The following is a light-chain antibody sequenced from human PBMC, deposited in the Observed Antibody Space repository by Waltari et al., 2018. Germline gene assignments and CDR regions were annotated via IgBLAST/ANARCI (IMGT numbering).Light chain of an antibody. CDR3: QQSYSTPPT. CDR1: QSISSY. CDR2: AAS. Sequence: DIQMTQSPSSPSASVGHRVTITCRSSQSISSYLNWFPQEPGKDPKLLTYAASSLQSGVPSRFSGSESGTDFTLTISSLQPEDFATYFCQQSYSTPPTFGQGTKLEIK. V-gene: IGKV1-39*01. J-gene: IGKJ2*01.